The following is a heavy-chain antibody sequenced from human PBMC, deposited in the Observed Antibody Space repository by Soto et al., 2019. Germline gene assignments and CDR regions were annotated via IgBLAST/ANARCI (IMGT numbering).Heavy chain of an antibody. D-gene: IGHD3-3*01. CDR3: AAAYYDFWSGIHGAFDI. V-gene: IGHV3-21*01. CDR2: ISSSSSYI. CDR1: GFTFSSYS. Sequence: GGSLRLSCAASGFTFSSYSMNWVRQAPGKGLEWVSSISSSSSYIYYADSVKGRFTISRDNAKNSLYLQMNSLRAEDTAVYYCAAAYYDFWSGIHGAFDIWGQGTMVTVSS. J-gene: IGHJ3*02.